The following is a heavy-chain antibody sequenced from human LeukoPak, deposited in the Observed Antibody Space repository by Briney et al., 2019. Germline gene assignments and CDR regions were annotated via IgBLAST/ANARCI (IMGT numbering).Heavy chain of an antibody. J-gene: IGHJ6*03. Sequence: SETLSLTCTVSGGSISSYYWTWIRQPPGKGLEWIGHFHHSGNTNYNPALKSRITLSVDTSKNEFSLKMTSVTAADTAVYYCARVTQGYYYYYMDVWGKGTTVTVSS. V-gene: IGHV4-59*01. CDR1: GGSISSYY. CDR3: ARVTQGYYYYYMDV. CDR2: FHHSGNT.